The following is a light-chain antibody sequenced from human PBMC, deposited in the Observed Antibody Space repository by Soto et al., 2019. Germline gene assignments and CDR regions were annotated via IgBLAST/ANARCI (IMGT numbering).Light chain of an antibody. V-gene: IGKV1-39*01. CDR1: QRINVY. Sequence: IQMTQSPSSLSSSVGDRVTLTCRASQRINVYLNWYRRKPGKAPELRTYSASNLQSGVPSRLSGSGSGTDFTLTISGLQSEDSATYYCQQSFSTPTFGQGTRLEIK. J-gene: IGKJ5*01. CDR3: QQSFSTPT. CDR2: SAS.